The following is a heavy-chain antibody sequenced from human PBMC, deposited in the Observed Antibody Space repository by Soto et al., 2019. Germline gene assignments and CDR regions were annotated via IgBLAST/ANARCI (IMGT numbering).Heavy chain of an antibody. CDR2: IYWDDDQ. CDR3: AHSHTDGFNPDY. J-gene: IGHJ4*02. CDR1: GFSLSTNGVT. Sequence: QITLKESGPTLVKPTQTLTLTCTFSGFSLSTNGVTVGWIRQPPGKALEWLALIYWDDDQRYSPSLKSRLTITKDTSKNKVVLTMTNMDPVDTATDYCAHSHTDGFNPDYWGQGTLVTISS. V-gene: IGHV2-5*02. D-gene: IGHD3-10*01.